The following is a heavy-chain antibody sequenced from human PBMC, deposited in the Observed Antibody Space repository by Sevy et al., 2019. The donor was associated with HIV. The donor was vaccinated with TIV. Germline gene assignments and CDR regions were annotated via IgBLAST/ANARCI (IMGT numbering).Heavy chain of an antibody. CDR1: GFNFEDYA. D-gene: IGHD5-18*01. CDR3: VKMVTHRGPYYFYMDV. CDR2: INYNGGTI. J-gene: IGHJ6*03. V-gene: IGHV3-9*01. Sequence: GGSLRLSCAASGFNFEDYAMHWVRQAPGKGLEWVSAINYNGGTIDYGDSVKGRFTISRDNARNSLYLQMNSLRVEDTALYYCVKMVTHRGPYYFYMDVWGKGTTVTVSS.